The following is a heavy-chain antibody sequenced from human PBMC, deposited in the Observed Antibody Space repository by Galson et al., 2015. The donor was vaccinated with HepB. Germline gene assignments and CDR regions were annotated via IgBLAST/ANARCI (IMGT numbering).Heavy chain of an antibody. V-gene: IGHV3-33*01. D-gene: IGHD6-13*01. J-gene: IGHJ4*02. CDR1: GFTFSSYG. CDR2: IWYHGRDQ. Sequence: SLRLSCAASGFTFSSYGIHWVRQAPGKGLEWVSVIWYHGRDQYYADSVTGRFTVSRDQSKNTVYLQMNSLRAEDTAVYYCTRLGDLSGYSSSWGQGTLVTVSS. CDR3: TRLGDLSGYSSS.